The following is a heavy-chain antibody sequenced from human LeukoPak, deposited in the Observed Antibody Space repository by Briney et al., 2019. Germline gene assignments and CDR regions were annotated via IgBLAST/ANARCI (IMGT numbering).Heavy chain of an antibody. CDR3: ARLQVPAALPIDY. CDR2: INPNSGGT. D-gene: IGHD2-2*01. J-gene: IGHJ4*02. V-gene: IGHV1-2*02. Sequence: ASVKVSCKASGYTFTGYYMHWVRQAPGQGLEWMGWINPNSGGTNYAQKFQGRVTMTRDTSISTTSMELTRLRSDDTAVYYCARLQVPAALPIDYWGQGTLVTVSS. CDR1: GYTFTGYY.